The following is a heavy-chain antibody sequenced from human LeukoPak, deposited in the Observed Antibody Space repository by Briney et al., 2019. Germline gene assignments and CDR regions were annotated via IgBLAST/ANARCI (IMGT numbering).Heavy chain of an antibody. CDR1: GGTFSSYV. CDR3: ARDGSNWFDP. CDR2: VIPIFGTA. Sequence: ASVKVSCKASGGTFSSYVINWVRQAPGQGLEWMGGVIPIFGTANYAQKFQGRVTITADKSTSTAYMELSSLRSEDTAVYYCARDGSNWFDPWGQGTLVTVSS. V-gene: IGHV1-69*06. D-gene: IGHD3-10*01. J-gene: IGHJ5*02.